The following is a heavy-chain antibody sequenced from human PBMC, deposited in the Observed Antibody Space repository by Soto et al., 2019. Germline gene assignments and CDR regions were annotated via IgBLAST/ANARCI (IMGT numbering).Heavy chain of an antibody. CDR3: AADATAWQQMVPSDY. CDR1: GFTFTSSA. CDR2: IAVGSGYT. D-gene: IGHD2-8*01. V-gene: IGHV1-58*01. Sequence: SVKVSCKASGFTFTSSAFQWVRQARGQRLEWIGWIAVGSGYTNYAQRFQDRVTLTRDMSTATTYMELSRLTSEDTAIYHCAADATAWQQMVPSDYWGQGTLVTVSS. J-gene: IGHJ4*02.